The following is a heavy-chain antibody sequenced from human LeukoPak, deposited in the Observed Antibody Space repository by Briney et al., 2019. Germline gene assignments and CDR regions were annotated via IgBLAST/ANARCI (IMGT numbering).Heavy chain of an antibody. V-gene: IGHV3-74*01. D-gene: IGHD3-3*01. CDR3: ARVYYDFWSGYSPYYYYMDV. CDR1: GFTFSSHW. Sequence: PGGTLRLSCAASGFTFSSHWMHWVRQAPGKGLVWVSRINTDGSGTDYADSVKGRFTISRDNAKNTLYLQMNSLRAEDTAVYYCARVYYDFWSGYSPYYYYMDVWGKGTTVTVSS. J-gene: IGHJ6*03. CDR2: INTDGSGT.